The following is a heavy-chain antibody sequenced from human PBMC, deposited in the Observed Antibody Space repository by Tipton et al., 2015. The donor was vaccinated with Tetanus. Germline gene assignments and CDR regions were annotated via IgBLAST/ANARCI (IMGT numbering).Heavy chain of an antibody. D-gene: IGHD3-22*01. CDR2: IDPNSGAT. Sequence: QLVQSGAEMKKPGASVKGSCKASGYTFTGYYIYWVRQAPGQGLEWMGWIDPNSGATVYAQKLQGRVTMTRDTSISTAYMELRSLRSDDTAVYYCARDRGDYIYYGMDVWGPGTTVTVS. CDR3: ARDRGDYIYYGMDV. J-gene: IGHJ6*02. CDR1: GYTFTGYY. V-gene: IGHV1-2*02.